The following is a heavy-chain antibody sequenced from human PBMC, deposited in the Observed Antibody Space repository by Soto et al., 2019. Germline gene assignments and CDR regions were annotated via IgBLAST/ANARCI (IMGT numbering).Heavy chain of an antibody. J-gene: IGHJ5*02. V-gene: IGHV1-3*01. Sequence: KFRGRVTITRDTSANTAYMELSSLRSEDTAVYYCARDLSGFDPWGQGTLVTVSS. CDR3: ARDLSGFDP.